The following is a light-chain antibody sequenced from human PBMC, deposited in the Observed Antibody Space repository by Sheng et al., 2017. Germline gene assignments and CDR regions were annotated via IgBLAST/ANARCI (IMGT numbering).Light chain of an antibody. CDR2: AAS. J-gene: IGKJ1*01. CDR1: QSVSSSY. V-gene: IGKV3D-20*02. CDR3: QQRTNWLGT. Sequence: EIVLTQSPGTLSLSPGERATLSCRASQSVSSSYFAWYQQKPGQAPRLLIYAASNRASGIPARFSGSGSGTDFTLTISSLEPEDFAVYYCQQRTNWLGTFGQGTKVEIK.